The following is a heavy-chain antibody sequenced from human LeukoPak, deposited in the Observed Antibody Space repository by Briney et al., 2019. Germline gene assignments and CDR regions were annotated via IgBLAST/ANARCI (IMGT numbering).Heavy chain of an antibody. CDR3: ASHYYDSSGYYSRDAFDI. J-gene: IGHJ3*02. V-gene: IGHV1-69*06. Sequence: SVKVSCKASGGTFSSYAISWVRQAPGQGLEWMGGIIPIFGTANYAQKFQGRVTITADKTTSTAYMELSSLRSEDTAVYYCASHYYDSSGYYSRDAFDIWGQGTMVTVSS. CDR1: GGTFSSYA. CDR2: IIPIFGTA. D-gene: IGHD3-22*01.